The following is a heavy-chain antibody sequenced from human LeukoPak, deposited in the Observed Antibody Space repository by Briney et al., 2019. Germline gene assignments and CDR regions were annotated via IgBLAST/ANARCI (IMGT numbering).Heavy chain of an antibody. CDR3: AKDSRPRFDTSGWYSFDY. CDR1: GFTFDVYA. D-gene: IGHD6-19*01. Sequence: GGSLRLSCAASGFTFDVYAMHWVRQAPGKGLEWVAGTSWNSGTMAYGDSVKGRFTISRDNAKDSLWLQMNSLRAEDMALYYCAKDSRPRFDTSGWYSFDYWGQGTLVTVSS. J-gene: IGHJ4*02. V-gene: IGHV3-9*03. CDR2: TSWNSGTM.